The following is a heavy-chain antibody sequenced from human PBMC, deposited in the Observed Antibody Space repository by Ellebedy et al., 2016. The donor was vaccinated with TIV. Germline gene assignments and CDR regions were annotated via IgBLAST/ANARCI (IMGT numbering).Heavy chain of an antibody. J-gene: IGHJ4*02. V-gene: IGHV5-51*01. CDR2: TYPGDSDT. CDR3: ARHGGYSFSPLNY. Sequence: GESLKISCKGSGYSFTSYWIGWVRQMPGKGLEWMGVTYPGDSDTRYSPSFQGHVTISVDKSISTAYLQWSSLKASDTAMYYCARHGGYSFSPLNYWGQGTLVTVSS. D-gene: IGHD2-2*02. CDR1: GYSFTSYW.